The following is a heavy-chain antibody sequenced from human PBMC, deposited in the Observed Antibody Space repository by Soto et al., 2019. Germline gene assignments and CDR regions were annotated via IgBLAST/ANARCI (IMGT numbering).Heavy chain of an antibody. D-gene: IGHD2-21*02. V-gene: IGHV4-30-2*01. CDR2: IYHSGST. J-gene: IGHJ4*02. CDR3: ARVDLYVCGGDCYTFDS. Sequence: SETLSLTCAVSGGSISGGAYSWSWIRQPPGKGLEWIGYIYHSGSTFYNPSLKSRVTISVDRSQNQLSLKLNSVTAPETAVYYCARVDLYVCGGDCYTFDSWCQGTLVTVS. CDR1: GGSISGGAYS.